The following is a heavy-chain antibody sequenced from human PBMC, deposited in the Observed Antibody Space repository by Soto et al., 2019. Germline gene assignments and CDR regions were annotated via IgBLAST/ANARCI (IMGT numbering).Heavy chain of an antibody. CDR1: GFAFGAYA. Sequence: GGSLRLSCAASGFAFGAYAMTWVRQAPGKGLEWVSVISGAGGNTYYADSVKGRFTVSRDNSKKMLYLEMNSLRVEDTAIYYCAKDPVPQLLPSWWFDPWGQGTRVTVSS. V-gene: IGHV3-23*01. CDR2: ISGAGGNT. D-gene: IGHD2-2*01. CDR3: AKDPVPQLLPSWWFDP. J-gene: IGHJ5*02.